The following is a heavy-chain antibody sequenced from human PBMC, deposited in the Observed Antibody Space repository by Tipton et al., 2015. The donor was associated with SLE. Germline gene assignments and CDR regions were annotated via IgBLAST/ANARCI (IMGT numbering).Heavy chain of an antibody. D-gene: IGHD2-15*01. Sequence: TLSLTCTVSGGSISSGSYYWSWIRQPAGKRLEFIGHVYARGSTNYNPSLNSRVTISLDTSKNQFSLNLNSVTAADTAMYYCAREGMGYGDDYYFDHWGQGTLVTVSS. CDR2: VYARGST. J-gene: IGHJ4*02. CDR1: GGSISSGSYY. CDR3: AREGMGYGDDYYFDH. V-gene: IGHV4-61*09.